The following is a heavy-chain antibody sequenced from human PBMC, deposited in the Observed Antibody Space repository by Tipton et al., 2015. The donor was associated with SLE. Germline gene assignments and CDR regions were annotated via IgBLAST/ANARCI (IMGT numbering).Heavy chain of an antibody. J-gene: IGHJ5*02. Sequence: TLSLTCTVSGGSISSSSYYWGWIRQPPGKGLEWIGSIYYSGSTYYTPSLKSRVTISVDTSKNQFSLKLSSVTAADTAVYYCEGYYDSSGSYNWFDPWGQGTLVTVSS. CDR2: IYYSGST. D-gene: IGHD3-22*01. V-gene: IGHV4-39*07. CDR1: GGSISSSSYY. CDR3: EGYYDSSGSYNWFDP.